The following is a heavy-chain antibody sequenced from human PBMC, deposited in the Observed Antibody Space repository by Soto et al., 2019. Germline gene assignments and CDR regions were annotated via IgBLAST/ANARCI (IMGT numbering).Heavy chain of an antibody. D-gene: IGHD2-21*02. CDR1: GFTFSSYS. CDR2: ISSSSTTK. J-gene: IGHJ5*02. Sequence: GGSLRLSCAASGFTFSSYSMNWVRQAPGKGLEWVSYISSSSTTKYYADSVKGRFTISRDNAKNSLYLQMNSLRAEDTAVYYCARDGCSGSDCLNWFDPWGQGTLVTVSS. V-gene: IGHV3-48*01. CDR3: ARDGCSGSDCLNWFDP.